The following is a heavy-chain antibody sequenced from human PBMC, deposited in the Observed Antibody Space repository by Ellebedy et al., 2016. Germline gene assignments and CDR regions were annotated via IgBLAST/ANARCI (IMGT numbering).Heavy chain of an antibody. CDR3: AREGSFTLDY. J-gene: IGHJ4*02. D-gene: IGHD3-3*02. CDR1: RGAITSYS. CDR2: VYYSGRT. V-gene: IGHV4-59*01. Sequence: SETLSLXCTVSRGAITSYSWHWIRQPPGGGLEWVGYVYYSGRTSHNPSLASRVTISIDTSKKSFSLKLTSVTAADAAVYYCAREGSFTLDYWGQGSQVTVSS.